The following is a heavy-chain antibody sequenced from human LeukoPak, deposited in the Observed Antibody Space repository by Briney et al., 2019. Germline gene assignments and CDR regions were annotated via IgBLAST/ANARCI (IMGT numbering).Heavy chain of an antibody. CDR3: ARDLYSTSSSWFDP. D-gene: IGHD6-6*01. V-gene: IGHV4-39*07. Sequence: PTEPLSPTCTVFGGSISSRTYNWGWLRQPPGKGMEWIGSIYYSGSTYYNPSLRSRVTISIDTSNNHFSLKLRSVTAADTALYYCARDLYSTSSSWFDPWGQGTLVIVSS. CDR2: IYYSGST. CDR1: GGSISSRTYN. J-gene: IGHJ5*02.